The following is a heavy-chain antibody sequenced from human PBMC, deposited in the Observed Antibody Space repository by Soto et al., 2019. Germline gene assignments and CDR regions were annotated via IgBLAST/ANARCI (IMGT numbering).Heavy chain of an antibody. CDR3: ARNSYRDSSGYYSIDY. D-gene: IGHD3-22*01. Sequence: QVQLVQSGAEVKKPGSSVKVSCKASGGTFSSYAISWVRQAPGQGLEWMGGIIPTFRTANYAQKFQGRVTITADESTSTAYIELSSLRSEDTAVYYCARNSYRDSSGYYSIDYWGQGTLVTVSS. CDR2: IIPTFRTA. V-gene: IGHV1-69*12. CDR1: GGTFSSYA. J-gene: IGHJ4*02.